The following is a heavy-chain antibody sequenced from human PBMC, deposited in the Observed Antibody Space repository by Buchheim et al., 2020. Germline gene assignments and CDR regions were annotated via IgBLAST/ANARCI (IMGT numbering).Heavy chain of an antibody. CDR1: GFTFSSHG. D-gene: IGHD6-19*01. CDR3: AKVGYSSGWYYFDY. Sequence: QVQLVESGGGVVQPGRSLRLSCAASGFTFSSHGMHWVRQAPGKGLEWVAVISYDGSNKYYADSVKGRFTIYRDNSKNTLYLQMNSLRAEDTAVYYCAKVGYSSGWYYFDYWGQGTL. J-gene: IGHJ4*02. V-gene: IGHV3-30*18. CDR2: ISYDGSNK.